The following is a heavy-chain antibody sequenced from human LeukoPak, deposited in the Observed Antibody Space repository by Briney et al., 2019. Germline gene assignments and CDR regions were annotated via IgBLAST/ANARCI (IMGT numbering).Heavy chain of an antibody. CDR3: AKDRGYSSSWYGGNFDY. CDR2: ISGSGGST. J-gene: IGHJ4*02. CDR1: GFTFSSYA. Sequence: GGSLRLSCAASGFTFSSYAMSWVRQALGKGLEWVSAISGSGGSTYYADSVKGRFTISRDNSKNTLYLQMNSLRAEDTAVYYCAKDRGYSSSWYGGNFDYWGQGTLVTVSS. V-gene: IGHV3-23*01. D-gene: IGHD6-13*01.